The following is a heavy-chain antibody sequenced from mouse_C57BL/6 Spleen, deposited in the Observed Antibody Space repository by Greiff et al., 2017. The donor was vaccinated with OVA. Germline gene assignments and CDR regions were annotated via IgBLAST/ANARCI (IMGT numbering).Heavy chain of an antibody. Sequence: QVQLQQSGAELMKPGASVKLSCKATGYTFTGYWIEWVKQRPGHGLEWIGEILPGSGSTNYNVKFKGKATFTADTSSNTAYMQLSSLTTEDSAIYYCARGLFYYGNPYYAMDYWGQGTSVTVSS. CDR3: ARGLFYYGNPYYAMDY. CDR2: ILPGSGST. CDR1: GYTFTGYW. D-gene: IGHD2-1*01. V-gene: IGHV1-9*01. J-gene: IGHJ4*01.